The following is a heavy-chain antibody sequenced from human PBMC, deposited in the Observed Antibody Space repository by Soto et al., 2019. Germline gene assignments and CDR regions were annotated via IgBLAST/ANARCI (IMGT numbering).Heavy chain of an antibody. J-gene: IGHJ4*02. D-gene: IGHD3-22*01. CDR1: GFTVSSNY. Sequence: EVQLVESGGGLIQPGGSLRLSCAASGFTVSSNYMSWVRQAPGKGLEWVSIVYRGGNTYYVDSVKGRFTVSRDNSKNTLYLQMNSLRAEDTAVYYCARGADSSGYLYDSWGQGTLVTVSS. CDR2: VYRGGNT. CDR3: ARGADSSGYLYDS. V-gene: IGHV3-53*01.